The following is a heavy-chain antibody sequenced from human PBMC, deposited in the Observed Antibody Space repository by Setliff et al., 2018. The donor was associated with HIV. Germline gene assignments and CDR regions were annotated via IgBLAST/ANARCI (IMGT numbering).Heavy chain of an antibody. CDR1: GGSISSYY. CDR2: TYYSGST. D-gene: IGHD3-3*01. CDR3: ARVKGGLEWLPYGYFDY. V-gene: IGHV4-59*12. J-gene: IGHJ4*02. Sequence: KTSETLSLTCTVSGGSISSYYWSWIRQPPGKGLEWIGYTYYSGSTNYNPPLKSRVTMSVDTSKNQFSLKLSSVTAADTAVYYCARVKGGLEWLPYGYFDYWGQGALVTVSS.